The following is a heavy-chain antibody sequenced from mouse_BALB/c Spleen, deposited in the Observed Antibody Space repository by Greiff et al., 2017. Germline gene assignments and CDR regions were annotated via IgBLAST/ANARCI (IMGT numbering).Heavy chain of an antibody. V-gene: IGHV5-2*03. D-gene: IGHD2-14*01. Sequence: EVKLVESGGGLVQPGESLKLSCESNEYEFPSHDMSWVRKTPEKRLELVAAINSDGGSTYYPDTMERRFIISRDNTKNTLFLQMTSLRSEDTAMYYCARCGDYRYDVRDVAWFAYWGQGTLVTVSA. CDR2: INSDGGST. CDR3: ARCGDYRYDVRDVAWFAY. J-gene: IGHJ3*01. CDR1: EYEFPSHD.